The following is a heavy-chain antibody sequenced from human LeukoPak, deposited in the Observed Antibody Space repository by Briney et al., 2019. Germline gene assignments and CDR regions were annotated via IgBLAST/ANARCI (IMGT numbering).Heavy chain of an antibody. V-gene: IGHV3-23*01. Sequence: PGGSLRLSCAASGFTFSSYAMSWVRQAPGKGLEWVSAISGSGGSTYYADSVKGRFTISRDNSKNTLYLQMNSLRAEDTAVYYRAKDFNPIAVAGLFDYWGQGTLVTVSS. CDR3: AKDFNPIAVAGLFDY. J-gene: IGHJ4*02. CDR2: ISGSGGST. D-gene: IGHD6-19*01. CDR1: GFTFSSYA.